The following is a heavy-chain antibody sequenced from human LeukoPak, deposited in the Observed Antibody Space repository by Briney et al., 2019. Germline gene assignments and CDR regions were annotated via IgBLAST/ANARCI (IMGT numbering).Heavy chain of an antibody. CDR3: ATRGY. CDR2: IYNSGSN. Sequence: SETLSLTCTVSGGSISSDYWQWIRQPPGKGLEWIGYIYNSGSNNYDPSLKSRVTISIDTSKNQFSLKLTSVTAADTAVYYCATRGYWGQGTLVTVSS. CDR1: GGSISSDY. D-gene: IGHD3-10*01. J-gene: IGHJ4*02. V-gene: IGHV4-59*08.